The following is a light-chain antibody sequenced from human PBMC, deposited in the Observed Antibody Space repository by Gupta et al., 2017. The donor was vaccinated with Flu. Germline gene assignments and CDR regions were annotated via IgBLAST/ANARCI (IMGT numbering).Light chain of an antibody. CDR1: SSDVGNNDF. J-gene: IGLJ3*02. CDR3: SSFTSSITWV. CDR2: EVN. V-gene: IGLV2-14*01. Sequence: SITISSSGTSSDVGNNDFVSWFQHHPGKAPKLLIYEVNKRPAGVSNRFSGAKSGNTASLTISGLQAEDEGDYYCSSFTSSITWVFGGGTKVTVL.